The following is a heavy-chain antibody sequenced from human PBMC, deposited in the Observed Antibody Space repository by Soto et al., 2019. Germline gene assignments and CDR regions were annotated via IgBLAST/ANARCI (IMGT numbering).Heavy chain of an antibody. V-gene: IGHV4-31*03. J-gene: IGHJ3*02. D-gene: IGHD3-10*01. CDR2: IYYSGST. CDR3: ARGSRLGHDAFDI. CDR1: GGSISSGGYY. Sequence: QVQLQESGPGLVKPSQTLSLTCTVSGGSISSGGYYWSWIRQHPGKGLEWIGYIYYSGSTYYNPSLKSRVTISVDTSKNQCSLKLSSVTAADTAVYYCARGSRLGHDAFDIWGQGTMVTVSS.